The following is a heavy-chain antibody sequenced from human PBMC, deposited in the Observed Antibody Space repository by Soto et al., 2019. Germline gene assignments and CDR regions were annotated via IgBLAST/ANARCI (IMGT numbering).Heavy chain of an antibody. V-gene: IGHV4-30-4*01. D-gene: IGHD2-21*02. Sequence: QVQLQESGPGLVKPSQTLSLTCTVSGGSISSGDYYWSWIRQPPGKGLEWIGYIYYSGSTYYTPSLKSRVTISVDPSKHQFSLKLSSVTAADTAVYYCARAMVVTQNWFDPWGQGTLVTVSS. CDR2: IYYSGST. CDR1: GGSISSGDYY. J-gene: IGHJ5*02. CDR3: ARAMVVTQNWFDP.